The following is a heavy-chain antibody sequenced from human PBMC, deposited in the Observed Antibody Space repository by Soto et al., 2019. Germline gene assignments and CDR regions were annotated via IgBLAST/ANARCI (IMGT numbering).Heavy chain of an antibody. J-gene: IGHJ4*02. Sequence: VQLVESGGGLVQPGGSLRLSCAASGFTFSSYWMHWVRQAPGKGLVWVSRINSDGSSTSYADSVKGRFTISRDNAKNTLYLQMNSLRAEDTAVYYCARDPAPNTAMVYSSSWYGVYWGQGTLVTVSS. CDR3: ARDPAPNTAMVYSSSWYGVY. V-gene: IGHV3-74*01. CDR2: INSDGSST. CDR1: GFTFSSYW. D-gene: IGHD6-13*01.